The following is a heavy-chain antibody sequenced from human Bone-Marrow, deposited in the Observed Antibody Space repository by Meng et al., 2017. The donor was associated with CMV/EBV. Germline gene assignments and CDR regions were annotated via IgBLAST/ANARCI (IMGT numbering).Heavy chain of an antibody. Sequence: GESLKISCAASGFTFSSYWMHWVRQAPGKGLVWVSRINSDGSSTSYADSVKGRFTISRDNAKNTLYLQMNSLRAEDTAVYYCARVDTAMGAFDIWGQGTMVTFSS. V-gene: IGHV3-74*01. J-gene: IGHJ3*02. CDR2: INSDGSST. CDR3: ARVDTAMGAFDI. D-gene: IGHD5-18*01. CDR1: GFTFSSYW.